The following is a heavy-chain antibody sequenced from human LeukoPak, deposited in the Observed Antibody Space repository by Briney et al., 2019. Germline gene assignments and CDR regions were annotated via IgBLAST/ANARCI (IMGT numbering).Heavy chain of an antibody. V-gene: IGHV4-59*01. CDR2: IYYSGST. J-gene: IGHJ5*02. CDR1: GGSISSYY. CDR3: ARDFSSSWWGP. D-gene: IGHD6-13*01. Sequence: SETLSLTCTVSGGSISSYYWSWIRQPPGKGLEWIGYIYYSGSTNYNPSLKSRVTISVDTSKNQFSLKLSSVTAADTAVYYCARDFSSSWWGPWGQGTLVTVSS.